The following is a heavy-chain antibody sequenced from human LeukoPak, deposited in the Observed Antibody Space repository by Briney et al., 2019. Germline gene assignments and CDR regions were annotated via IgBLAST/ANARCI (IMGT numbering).Heavy chain of an antibody. CDR2: IYHSGST. D-gene: IGHD5-18*01. Sequence: PSETLSLTCAVSGGSISSSNWWSWVRQPPGKGLEWIGEIYHSGSTNYNPSLKSRVTISVDKSKNQFSLKLSSVTAADTAVYYCARDWDVYTASDALGIWGQGTMVTVSS. CDR1: GGSISSSNW. CDR3: ARDWDVYTASDALGI. J-gene: IGHJ3*02. V-gene: IGHV4-4*02.